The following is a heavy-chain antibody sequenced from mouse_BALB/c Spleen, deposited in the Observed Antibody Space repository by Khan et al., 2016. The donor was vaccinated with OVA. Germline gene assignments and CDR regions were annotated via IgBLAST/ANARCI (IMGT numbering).Heavy chain of an antibody. J-gene: IGHJ4*01. Sequence: QVQLKQSGAELARPGASVKMSCKASGYTFTSNTMHWVKQRPGQGLEWIGYINPRSGYTNYNQKFNDKATLTADKSSSTTYMQLSSLTSEDSAVYYCARRTTEYAMDYWGQGTSVTVSS. CDR2: INPRSGYT. CDR1: GYTFTSNT. V-gene: IGHV1-4*01. D-gene: IGHD2-14*01. CDR3: ARRTTEYAMDY.